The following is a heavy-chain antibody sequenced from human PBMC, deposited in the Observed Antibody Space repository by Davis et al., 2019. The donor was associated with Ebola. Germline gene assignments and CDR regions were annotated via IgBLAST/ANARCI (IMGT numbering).Heavy chain of an antibody. J-gene: IGHJ4*02. CDR3: ASDRGYSSGSGTYPVF. D-gene: IGHD3-10*01. Sequence: GESLKISCAASGFTFNEHGMHWVRQAPGKGLKWVAVISYDGTYKFYADFVRGRFSISRDNSKNTLYLQINSLGSEDTAVYYCASDRGYSSGSGTYPVFWGQGTLVTVSS. CDR2: ISYDGTYK. CDR1: GFTFNEHG. V-gene: IGHV3-30*03.